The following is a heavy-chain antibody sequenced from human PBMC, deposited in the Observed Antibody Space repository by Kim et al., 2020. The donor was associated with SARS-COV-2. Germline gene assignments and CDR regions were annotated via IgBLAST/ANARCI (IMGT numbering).Heavy chain of an antibody. V-gene: IGHV3-11*01. Sequence: YYDDSVKGRYTISRDTAKNSRYLQMTGLRADDTAVYYCARIYDGGDYWGQGTLVTVSS. CDR3: ARIYDGGDY. D-gene: IGHD5-12*01. J-gene: IGHJ4*02.